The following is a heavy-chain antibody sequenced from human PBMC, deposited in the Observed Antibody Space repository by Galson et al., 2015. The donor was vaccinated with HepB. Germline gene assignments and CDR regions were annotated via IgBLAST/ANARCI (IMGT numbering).Heavy chain of an antibody. CDR3: ARDLRDSSTWGTDWFDP. Sequence: CAISGDSVSSNGAAWNWIRQPPSRGLEWLGRTYYRSKWYNDYAVSVKGRITINPDTSKNQFSLQLNSVTPEDTAVYYCARDLRDSSTWGTDWFDPWGQGTLVTVSS. J-gene: IGHJ5*02. D-gene: IGHD1-14*01. CDR2: TYYRSKWYN. CDR1: GDSVSSNGAA. V-gene: IGHV6-1*01.